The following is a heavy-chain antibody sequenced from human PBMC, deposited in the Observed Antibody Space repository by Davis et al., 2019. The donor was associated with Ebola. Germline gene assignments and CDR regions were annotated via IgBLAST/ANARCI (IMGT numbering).Heavy chain of an antibody. CDR2: IYRSGST. D-gene: IGHD6-19*01. CDR1: GGSTSRTNW. Sequence: SETLSLTCAVSGGSTSRTNWWSCVCQPPGQWPEWTGAIYRSGSTNYNPSLKYRVTISVDKSKNQFSLKLSSVTAADTAVYYCASGHSNGWYFGYWDPGTLVTVSS. J-gene: IGHJ4*02. V-gene: IGHV4-4*02. CDR3: ASGHSNGWYFGY.